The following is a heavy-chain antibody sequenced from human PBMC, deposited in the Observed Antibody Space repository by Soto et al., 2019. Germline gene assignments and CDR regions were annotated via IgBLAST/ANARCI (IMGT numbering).Heavy chain of an antibody. CDR3: ARAGGLVVVAANDAFDI. CDR1: GGSISSGDYY. Sequence: SETLSLTCTVSGGSISSGDYYWSWIRQPPGKGLEWIGYIYYSGSTYYNPSLKSRVTISVDTSKNQFSLKLSSVTAADTAVYYCARAGGLVVVAANDAFDIWGQGTMATVSS. CDR2: IYYSGST. J-gene: IGHJ3*02. D-gene: IGHD2-15*01. V-gene: IGHV4-30-4*01.